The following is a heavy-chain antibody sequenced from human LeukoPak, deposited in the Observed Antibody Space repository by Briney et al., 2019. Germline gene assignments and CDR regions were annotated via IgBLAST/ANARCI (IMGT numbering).Heavy chain of an antibody. CDR3: AKDSDSSGYHAFDI. J-gene: IGHJ3*02. D-gene: IGHD3-22*01. CDR2: ITWNSRNI. Sequence: GGSLRLSCAASGFTFSSYAMYWVRQAPGKGLEWVSGITWNSRNIGYADSVKGRFTISRDNAKNSLYLQMNSLRAEDTALYYCAKDSDSSGYHAFDIWGQGTMVTVSS. V-gene: IGHV3-9*01. CDR1: GFTFSSYA.